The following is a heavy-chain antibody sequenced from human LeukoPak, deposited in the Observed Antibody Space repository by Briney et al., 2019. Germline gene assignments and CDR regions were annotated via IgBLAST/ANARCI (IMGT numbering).Heavy chain of an antibody. CDR3: ARGSPMLRGRPFDY. Sequence: PGRSLRLSCAASGFTFSSYGMHWVRQAPGKGLEWVSVIYSGGSTYYADSVKGRFTISRDNSKNTLYLQMNSLRAEDTAVYYCARGSPMLRGRPFDYWGQGTLVTVSS. CDR1: GFTFSSYG. J-gene: IGHJ4*02. CDR2: IYSGGST. V-gene: IGHV3-53*01. D-gene: IGHD3-10*01.